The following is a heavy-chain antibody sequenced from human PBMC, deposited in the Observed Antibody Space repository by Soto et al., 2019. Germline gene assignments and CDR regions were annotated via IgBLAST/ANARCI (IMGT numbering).Heavy chain of an antibody. CDR3: ATDIHATWLLNS. CDR2: IAPDASQI. J-gene: IGHJ4*02. D-gene: IGHD2-2*02. CDR1: GFSIGAYW. Sequence: GGSLRLSCAASGFSIGAYWMSWVRQAPGKGLEWVALIAPDASQIYYADSVKGRFTISRDNSKNTLYLQMNSLRAEDTSLYLCATDIHATWLLNSWGQGTLVTVSS. V-gene: IGHV3-30-3*01.